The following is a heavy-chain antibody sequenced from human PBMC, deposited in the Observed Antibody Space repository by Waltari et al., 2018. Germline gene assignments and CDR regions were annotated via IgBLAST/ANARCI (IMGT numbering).Heavy chain of an antibody. Sequence: EVQLLESGGGLVQPGGSLRLSCAASGFTFSSYAMSWVRQAPGKGLEWVSVIYSGGSSTYYADSVKGRFTISRDNSKNTLYLQMNSLRAEDTAVYYCAKSGHHDYYYYYYYMDVWGKGTTVTVSS. CDR1: GFTFSSYA. J-gene: IGHJ6*03. CDR2: IYSGGSST. CDR3: AKSGHHDYYYYYYYMDV. D-gene: IGHD1-1*01. V-gene: IGHV3-23*03.